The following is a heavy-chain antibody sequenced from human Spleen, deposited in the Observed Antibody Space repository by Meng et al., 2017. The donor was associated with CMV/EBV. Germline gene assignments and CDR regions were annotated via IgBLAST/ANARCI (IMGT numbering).Heavy chain of an antibody. CDR2: ISSSSSYT. V-gene: IGHV3-11*06. D-gene: IGHD6-19*01. Sequence: QVQLVESGGGLVKPGGSLRLSCAASGFTFSDYYMSWIRQAPGKGLEWVSYISSSSSYTNYADSVKGRFTISRDNAKNSLYLQMNSLRAEDTAVYYCARAEGYSSGWWPWGYWGQGTLVTVSS. CDR3: ARAEGYSSGWWPWGY. J-gene: IGHJ4*02. CDR1: GFTFSDYY.